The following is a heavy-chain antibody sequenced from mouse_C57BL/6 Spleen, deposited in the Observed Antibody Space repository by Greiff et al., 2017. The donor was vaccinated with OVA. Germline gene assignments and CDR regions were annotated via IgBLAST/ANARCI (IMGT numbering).Heavy chain of an antibody. CDR1: GYAFSSSW. D-gene: IGHD1-1*01. V-gene: IGHV1-82*01. J-gene: IGHJ3*01. CDR2: IYPGDGDT. CDR3: ARDGTVVATPFAD. Sequence: QVQLQQSGPELVKPGASVKISCKASGYAFSSSWMNWVKQRPGKGLEWIGRIYPGDGDTNYNGKFKGKATLTADKSSSTAYMQLSSLTSEDSAVYFCARDGTVVATPFADWGQGTLVTVSA.